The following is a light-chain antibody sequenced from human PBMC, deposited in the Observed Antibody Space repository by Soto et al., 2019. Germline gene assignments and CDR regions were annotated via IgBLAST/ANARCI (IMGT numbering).Light chain of an antibody. CDR1: SSDVGGYNY. CDR3: SSYTSSSTYV. CDR2: DVS. J-gene: IGLJ1*01. V-gene: IGLV2-14*01. Sequence: QSVLTQPASASESPGQSITISCTGTSSDVGGYNYVSWYQQHPGKAPKLMIYDVSNRPSGVSNRFSGSKAGNTASLTISGLQAEDEADYYCSSYTSSSTYVFGTGTKVTVL.